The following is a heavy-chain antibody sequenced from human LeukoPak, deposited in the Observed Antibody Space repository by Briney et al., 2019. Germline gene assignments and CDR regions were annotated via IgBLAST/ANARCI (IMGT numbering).Heavy chain of an antibody. CDR3: ARGYSSAWLYFDF. V-gene: IGHV3-53*01. CDR1: GLTVSSTH. J-gene: IGHJ4*02. Sequence: PGGSLRLSCAASGLTVSSTHMSWVRQAPGKGLEWVSVMYSGGSTYYAESVRGRFTISRDNSKNTLFLQPNNVRAEDTAVYYCARGYSSAWLYFDFWGQGTLVIVSS. CDR2: MYSGGST. D-gene: IGHD6-19*01.